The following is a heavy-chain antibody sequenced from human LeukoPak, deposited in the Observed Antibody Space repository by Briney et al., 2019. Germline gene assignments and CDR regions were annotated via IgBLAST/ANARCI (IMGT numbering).Heavy chain of an antibody. V-gene: IGHV3-33*01. CDR1: GFTFSSYG. J-gene: IGHJ6*02. Sequence: PGGSLRLSCAASGFTFSSYGMHWVRQAPGKGLEWVAVIWYDGSNKYYADSVKGRFTISRDNSKNTLYLQMNSLRAEDTAVYYCARGQDSTFGYYYGMDVWGQGTTVTVSS. D-gene: IGHD2-2*01. CDR3: ARGQDSTFGYYYGMDV. CDR2: IWYDGSNK.